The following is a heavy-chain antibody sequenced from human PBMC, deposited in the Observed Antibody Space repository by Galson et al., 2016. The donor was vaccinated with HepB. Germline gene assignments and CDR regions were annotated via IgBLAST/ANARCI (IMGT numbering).Heavy chain of an antibody. V-gene: IGHV3-30*03. CDR1: GFTFSNYG. D-gene: IGHD3-22*01. CDR3: ATDSSKAYDDDEYFHN. CDR2: ISFHGVDQ. J-gene: IGHJ1*01. Sequence: SLRLSCAASGFTFSNYGMHWLRLAPGKGLEWVTTISFHGVDQFYADSVRGRFTISRDDSRNTVYLQMNNLRVEDTAVYYCATDSSKAYDDDEYFHNWGQGTLVTVSS.